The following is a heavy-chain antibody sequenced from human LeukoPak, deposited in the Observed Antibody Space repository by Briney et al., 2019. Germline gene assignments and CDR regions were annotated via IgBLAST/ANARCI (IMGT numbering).Heavy chain of an antibody. V-gene: IGHV4-31*03. D-gene: IGHD4-17*01. J-gene: IGHJ6*02. CDR1: GRSISSGGYY. CDR2: IDFSGST. CDR3: ADSYGDRNYNYGMDV. Sequence: SQTLSLTCSVSGRSISSGGYYWSWIRQHPGKGLEWIGYIDFSGSTYYNPSLNSRVTISVDTSKNQFSLKLSSVTAADTAVYYCADSYGDRNYNYGMDVWGQGTTVTLSS.